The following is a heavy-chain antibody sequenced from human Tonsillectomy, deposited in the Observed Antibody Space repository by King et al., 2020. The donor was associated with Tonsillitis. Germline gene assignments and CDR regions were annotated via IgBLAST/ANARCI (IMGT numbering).Heavy chain of an antibody. V-gene: IGHV3-33*01. CDR2: IWDDGSKK. J-gene: IGHJ6*02. CDR3: VRALPAAPRSFYYYALDV. Sequence: VQLVESGGNVVQPGRSLRLSCAASGLSFSSCGMHWVLQAPGKGLEWVAVIWDDGSKKHYGDSVKGRFTISRDNSKSTLYLQMTSLRAEDTAVYYCVRALPAAPRSFYYYALDVWGQGTTVTVSS. D-gene: IGHD2-2*01. CDR1: GLSFSSCG.